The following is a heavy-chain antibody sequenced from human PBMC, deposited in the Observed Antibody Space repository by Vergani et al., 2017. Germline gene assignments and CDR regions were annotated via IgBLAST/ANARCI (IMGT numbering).Heavy chain of an antibody. CDR2: ISWNSGSI. V-gene: IGHV3-9*01. D-gene: IGHD3-22*01. CDR3: AKALYPPAYYYDSSGYFDAFDI. CDR1: GFTFSSYS. J-gene: IGHJ3*02. Sequence: EVQLVESGGGLVQPGGSLRLSCAASGFTFSSYSMNWVRQAPGKGLEWVSGISWNSGSIGYADSVKGRFTISRDNAKNSLYLQMNSLRAEDTALYYCAKALYPPAYYYDSSGYFDAFDIWGQGTMVTVSS.